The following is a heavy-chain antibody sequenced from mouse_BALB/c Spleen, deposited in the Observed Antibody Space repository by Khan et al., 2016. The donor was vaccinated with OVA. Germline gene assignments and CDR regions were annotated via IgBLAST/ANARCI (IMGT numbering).Heavy chain of an antibody. J-gene: IGHJ3*01. V-gene: IGHV1-18*01. Sequence: EVQLHQSGPELVKPGASVKIPCKASGYTFTDYNMDWVKLSHGKSLEWIGDINPNNGYTIYNQKFKGKATLTVDKSSSTAYMELRSLTSEDTAVDDWARGVDGSRGAWVAYWGQGTLVTVSA. CDR1: GYTFTDYN. D-gene: IGHD1-1*01. CDR3: ARGVDGSRGAWVAY. CDR2: INPNNGYT.